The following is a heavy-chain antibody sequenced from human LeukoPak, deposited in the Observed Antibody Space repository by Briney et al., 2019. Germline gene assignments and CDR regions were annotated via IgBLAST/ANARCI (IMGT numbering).Heavy chain of an antibody. D-gene: IGHD1-26*01. V-gene: IGHV3-30-3*01. CDR3: AREDGSYLDY. CDR2: ISYDGSNK. Sequence: VRQAPGKGLEWVAVISYDGSNKYYADSVKGRFTISSDNSKNTLYLQMNSLRAEDTAVYYCAREDGSYLDYWGQGTLVTVSS. J-gene: IGHJ4*02.